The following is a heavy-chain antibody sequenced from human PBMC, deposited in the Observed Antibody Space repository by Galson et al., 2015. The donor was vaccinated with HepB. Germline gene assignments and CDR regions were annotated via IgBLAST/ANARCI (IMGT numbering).Heavy chain of an antibody. V-gene: IGHV3-30-3*01. CDR3: ARARRPFTVTTGAFDY. CDR1: GFTFSSYA. D-gene: IGHD4-17*01. J-gene: IGHJ4*02. CDR2: ISYDGSNK. Sequence: SLRLSCAASGFTFSSYAMHWVRQAPGKGLEWVAVISYDGSNKYYADSVKGRFTISRDNSKNTLYLQMNSLRAEDTAVYYCARARRPFTVTTGAFDYWGQGTLVTVSS.